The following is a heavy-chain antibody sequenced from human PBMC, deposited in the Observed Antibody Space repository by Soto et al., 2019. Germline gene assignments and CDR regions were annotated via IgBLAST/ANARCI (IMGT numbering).Heavy chain of an antibody. CDR3: AREGPYYDFWTGSPLDY. V-gene: IGHV3-30-3*01. J-gene: IGHJ4*02. CDR2: ISYDGNNK. D-gene: IGHD3-3*01. CDR1: GFTFSSHA. Sequence: GGSLRLSCAASGFTFSSHAIHWVRQAPGKGLEWVTLISYDGNNKYYADSVKGRFTISRDNSKNTLSLQMNSLRTEDTAMYYCAREGPYYDFWTGSPLDYWGQGTLVTVSS.